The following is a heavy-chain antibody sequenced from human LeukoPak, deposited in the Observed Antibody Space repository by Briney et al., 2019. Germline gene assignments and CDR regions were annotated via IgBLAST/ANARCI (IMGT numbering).Heavy chain of an antibody. V-gene: IGHV4-38-2*02. D-gene: IGHD3-10*01. CDR2: IYHSGST. J-gene: IGHJ4*02. CDR3: AREKLWFGEWVIDY. CDR1: GFSISSGYY. Sequence: SETLSLACAVSGFSISSGYYWGWIRQPPGKGLEWIGSIYHSGSTYYNPSLKSRVTISVDTSKNQLSLKLSSVTAADTAVYYCAREKLWFGEWVIDYWGQGTLVTVSS.